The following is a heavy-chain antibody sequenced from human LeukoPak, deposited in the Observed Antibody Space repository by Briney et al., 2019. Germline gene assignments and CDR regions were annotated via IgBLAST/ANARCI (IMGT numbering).Heavy chain of an antibody. J-gene: IGHJ6*02. CDR3: ARSYGTDV. CDR2: ISFSGSTI. Sequence: QPGGSLRLSCAVSGFTFSSYEMNWVRQAPGKGLEWVSYISFSGSTIYYADSVGGRFTISRDNAKSTLYLQMNSLRAEDTAVYYCARSYGTDVWGQGTTVTVSS. CDR1: GFTFSSYE. V-gene: IGHV3-48*03.